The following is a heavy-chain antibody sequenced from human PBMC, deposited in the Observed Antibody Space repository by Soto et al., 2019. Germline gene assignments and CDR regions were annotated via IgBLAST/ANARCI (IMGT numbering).Heavy chain of an antibody. CDR1: GFTFSSYA. CDR2: ISSNGGST. D-gene: IGHD6-6*01. J-gene: IGHJ4*02. CDR3: VKGPYISSTHYFDY. V-gene: IGHV3-64D*06. Sequence: GGSLRLSCSASGFTFSSYAMHWVRQAPGKGLEYVSAISSNGGSTYYADSVKGRFTISRDNSKNTLYLQMSSLTPEDTAVYYCVKGPYISSTHYFDYWGQGTLVTVSS.